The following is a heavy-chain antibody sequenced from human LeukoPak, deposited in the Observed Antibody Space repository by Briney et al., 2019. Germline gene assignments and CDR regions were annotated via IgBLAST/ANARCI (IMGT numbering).Heavy chain of an antibody. D-gene: IGHD4-23*01. CDR3: PKHVTRVVYSRLFDP. CDR1: GFTFSSYA. Sequence: GGSLRLSCAASGFTFSSYAMSWVRQAPGKGLEWVSSISGSGGSTYYADSVKGRFTISRDNSKNTLYLQMNSLRPEDMALYYCPKHVTRVVYSRLFDPWRQGTLVTVCS. V-gene: IGHV3-23*01. CDR2: ISGSGGST. J-gene: IGHJ5*02.